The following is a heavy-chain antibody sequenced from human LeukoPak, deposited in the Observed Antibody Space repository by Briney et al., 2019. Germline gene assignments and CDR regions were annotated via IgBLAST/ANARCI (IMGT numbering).Heavy chain of an antibody. J-gene: IGHJ3*02. V-gene: IGHV3-48*02. D-gene: IGHD5-18*01. CDR2: ISSSSSTI. CDR3: ARDVDTAMVGAFDI. Sequence: GGSLRLSCAASGFTFSSYSMNWVRQAPGKELEWVSYISSSSSTIYYADSVKGRFTISRDNAKNSLYLQMNSLRDEDTAVYYCARDVDTAMVGAFDIWGQGTMVTVSS. CDR1: GFTFSSYS.